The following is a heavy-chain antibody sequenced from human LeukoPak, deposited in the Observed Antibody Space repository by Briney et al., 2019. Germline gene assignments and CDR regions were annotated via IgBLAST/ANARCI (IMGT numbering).Heavy chain of an antibody. J-gene: IGHJ4*02. CDR3: ARVQSDILTGYRDYFDY. CDR2: IYYSGST. CDR1: GGSISSYY. V-gene: IGHV4-59*01. D-gene: IGHD3-9*01. Sequence: PSETLSLTCTVSGGSISSYYWSWIRQPPGKGLEWIGYIYYSGSTNYNPPLKSRVTISVDTSKNQFSLKLSSVTAADTAVYYCARVQSDILTGYRDYFDYWGQGTLVTVSS.